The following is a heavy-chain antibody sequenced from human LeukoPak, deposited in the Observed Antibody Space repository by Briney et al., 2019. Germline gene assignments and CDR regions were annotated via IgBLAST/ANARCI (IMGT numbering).Heavy chain of an antibody. CDR2: INTDGTVT. V-gene: IGHV3-74*01. J-gene: IGHJ4*02. Sequence: GGSLRLSCAASGFTFSKYWMLWVRQAPGKGLESVSRINTDGTVTTYADSVKGRFTISRDNSKNTLYLQMISLRAEDTAIYYCAKDPGAGVAPTKLDYWGQGTLVTVSS. D-gene: IGHD5-24*01. CDR1: GFTFSKYW. CDR3: AKDPGAGVAPTKLDY.